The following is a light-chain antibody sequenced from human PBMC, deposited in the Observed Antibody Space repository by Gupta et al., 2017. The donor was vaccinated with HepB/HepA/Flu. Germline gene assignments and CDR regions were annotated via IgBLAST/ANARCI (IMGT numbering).Light chain of an antibody. CDR3: CSYAGSYTYV. CDR2: GVT. CDR1: RSDIGAYNH. V-gene: IGLV2-11*01. J-gene: IGLJ1*01. Sequence: QSALTQPRSVSGSPGQSVIISCTGTRSDIGAYNHVSWYQQHPGKAPQLMIYGVTKRPSGVPDHFSGSKSGNTASLTISGLQAEDEADYYCCSYAGSYTYVFGSGTTVIVL.